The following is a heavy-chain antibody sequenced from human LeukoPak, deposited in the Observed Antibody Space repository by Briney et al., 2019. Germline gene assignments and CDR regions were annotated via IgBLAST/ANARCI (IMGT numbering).Heavy chain of an antibody. CDR2: ISSSSSYI. D-gene: IGHD6-19*01. J-gene: IGHJ4*02. V-gene: IGHV3-21*01. CDR3: ARDAGYSSGWYFDY. Sequence: GGSLRLSCAASGFTFSSYSMNWVRQAPGKGLEWVSSISSSSSYIYYADSVKGRFTIPRDNAKNSLYLQMNSLRDEDTAVYYCARDAGYSSGWYFDYWGQGTLVTVSS. CDR1: GFTFSSYS.